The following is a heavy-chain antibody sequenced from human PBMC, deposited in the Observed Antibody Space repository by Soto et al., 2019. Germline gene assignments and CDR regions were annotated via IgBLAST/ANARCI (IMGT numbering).Heavy chain of an antibody. D-gene: IGHD2-2*01. CDR2: IYYSGST. Sequence: LSLTCTVSGGSISSSSYYWGWIRQPPGKGLEWIGSIYYSGSTYYNPSLKSRVTISVDTSKNQFSLKLSSVTAADTAVYYCARQGCSSTSCPIRYYYYYYMDVWGKGTTVTVSS. J-gene: IGHJ6*03. V-gene: IGHV4-39*01. CDR3: ARQGCSSTSCPIRYYYYYYMDV. CDR1: GGSISSSSYY.